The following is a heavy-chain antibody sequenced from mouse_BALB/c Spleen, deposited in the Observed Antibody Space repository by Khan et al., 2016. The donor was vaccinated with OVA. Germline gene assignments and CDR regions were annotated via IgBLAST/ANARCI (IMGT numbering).Heavy chain of an antibody. J-gene: IGHJ3*01. Sequence: QVQLQQSGPELVKPGASVKMSCKASGYKFTDYVISWVKQRTGQGLEWIGDLYPGSGTTYYNERFEGKATLTADKTSNTAYMPFRSLTSADSAVYFWSRSYDDDGAWFVYWGQGTLVTVSA. CDR2: LYPGSGTT. CDR3: SRSYDDDGAWFVY. V-gene: IGHV1-81*01. D-gene: IGHD2-3*01. CDR1: GYKFTDYV.